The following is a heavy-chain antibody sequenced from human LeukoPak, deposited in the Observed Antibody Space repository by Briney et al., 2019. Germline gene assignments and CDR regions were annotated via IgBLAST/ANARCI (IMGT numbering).Heavy chain of an antibody. CDR2: IKEDGSEK. D-gene: IGHD6-19*01. V-gene: IGHV3-7*01. CDR3: ASGGGWVFFN. CDR1: GFTFSSYW. Sequence: GGSLRLSCAASGFTFSSYWMKWFRQAPGRGLEWWASIKEDGSEKYYVDSVRGRFTISRDNARNSQFLQMNSLRAEDTAVYYCASGGGWVFFNWGQGTLVTVSS. J-gene: IGHJ4*02.